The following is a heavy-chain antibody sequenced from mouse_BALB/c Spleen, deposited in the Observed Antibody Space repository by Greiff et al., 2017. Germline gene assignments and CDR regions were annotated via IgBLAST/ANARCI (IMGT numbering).Heavy chain of an antibody. CDR1: GFTFSDYY. V-gene: IGHV5-4*02. D-gene: IGHD2-4*01. CDR2: ISDGGSYT. Sequence: EVNVVESGGGLVKPGGSLKLSCAASGFTFSDYYMYWVRQTPEKRLEWVATISDGGSYTYYPDSVKGRFTISRDNAKNNLYLQMSSLKSEDTAMYYCARDRGITTGRYAMDYWGQGTSVTVSS. CDR3: ARDRGITTGRYAMDY. J-gene: IGHJ4*01.